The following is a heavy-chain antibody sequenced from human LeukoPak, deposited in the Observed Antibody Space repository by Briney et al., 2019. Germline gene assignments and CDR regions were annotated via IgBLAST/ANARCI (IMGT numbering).Heavy chain of an antibody. V-gene: IGHV4-59*01. D-gene: IGHD4-17*01. CDR1: GGSISSYY. Sequence: SETLSLTCSVSGGSISSYYWSWIRQPPGKGLEWIGYIYSSGRTSYNPSLKSRVTISVDTSNNQFSLRLSSVTAADTAVYYCAKHLSYGDYVFDYWGQGTLVTVSS. J-gene: IGHJ4*02. CDR3: AKHLSYGDYVFDY. CDR2: IYSSGRT.